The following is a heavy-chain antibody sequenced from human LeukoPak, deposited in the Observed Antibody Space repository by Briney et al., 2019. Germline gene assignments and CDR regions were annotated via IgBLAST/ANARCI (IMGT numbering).Heavy chain of an antibody. CDR1: GFTFSSYW. Sequence: GGSLRLSCAASGFTFSSYWMSWVRQAPGKGLEWVANIKQDGSEKYYVDSVKGRFTISRDNAKNSLYLQMNSLRAEDTAVYYCARRVEYYDFWSGYSLYFDYWGQRTLVTVSS. J-gene: IGHJ4*02. CDR3: ARRVEYYDFWSGYSLYFDY. CDR2: IKQDGSEK. V-gene: IGHV3-7*01. D-gene: IGHD3-3*01.